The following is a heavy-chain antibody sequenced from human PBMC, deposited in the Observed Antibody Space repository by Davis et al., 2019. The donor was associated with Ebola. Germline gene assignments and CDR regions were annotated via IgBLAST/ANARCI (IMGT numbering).Heavy chain of an antibody. CDR2: IYYSGST. D-gene: IGHD1-1*01. J-gene: IGHJ4*02. CDR3: ARAHLWTRTPDY. CDR1: GGSVSSGSYY. Sequence: PSETLSLTCTVSGGSVSSGSYYWSWIRQPPGKGLEWIGYIYYSGSTNYNPSLKSRVTISVDTSKNQFSLKLSSVTAADTAVYYCARAHLWTRTPDYWGQGTLVTVSS. V-gene: IGHV4-61*01.